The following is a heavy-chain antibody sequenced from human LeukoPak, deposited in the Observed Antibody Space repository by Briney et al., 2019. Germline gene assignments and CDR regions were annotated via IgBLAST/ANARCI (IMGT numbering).Heavy chain of an antibody. CDR3: AGVDFWSGYRDY. CDR1: GFTFSGYG. D-gene: IGHD3-3*01. V-gene: IGHV3-30*02. Sequence: PVGSLRLSCAASGFTFSGYGMHWVRQAPGKGLEWVAFIRYDGSNKYYADSVKGRFTISRDNSKNTLYLQMNSLRAEDTAVYYCAGVDFWSGYRDYWGQGTLVTVSS. CDR2: IRYDGSNK. J-gene: IGHJ4*02.